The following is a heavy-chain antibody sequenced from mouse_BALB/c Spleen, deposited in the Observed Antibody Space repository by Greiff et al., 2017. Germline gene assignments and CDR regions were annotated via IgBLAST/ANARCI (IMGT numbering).Heavy chain of an antibody. CDR3: ARQLYDYDDGYAMDY. J-gene: IGHJ4*01. Sequence: EVHLVESGGGLVKPGGSLKLSCAASGFTFSSYTMSWVRQTPEKRLEWVATISSGGGNTYYPDSVKGRFTISRDNAKNNLYLQMSSLKSEDTAMYYCARQLYDYDDGYAMDYWGQGTSVTVSS. CDR2: ISSGGGNT. D-gene: IGHD2-4*01. CDR1: GFTFSSYT. V-gene: IGHV5-9*04.